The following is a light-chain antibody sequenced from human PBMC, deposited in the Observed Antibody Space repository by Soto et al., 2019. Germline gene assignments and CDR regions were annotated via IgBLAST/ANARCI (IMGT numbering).Light chain of an antibody. CDR1: QSININ. V-gene: IGKV3D-15*01. Sequence: EVLMTQSPATLSVSPGERVTLSCRASQSININLAWYQQKPGQAPRVLIYGASSRASGIPDRFSGSGSGTDFTHTISRLEHDDFAFYYCQQYQNWPPLTFGGGTRVEIK. J-gene: IGKJ4*01. CDR3: QQYQNWPPLT. CDR2: GAS.